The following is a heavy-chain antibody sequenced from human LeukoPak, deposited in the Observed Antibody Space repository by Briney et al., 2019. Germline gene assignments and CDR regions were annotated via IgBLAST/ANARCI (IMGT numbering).Heavy chain of an antibody. CDR2: INSDGSTT. J-gene: IGHJ5*02. D-gene: IGHD6-13*01. CDR3: ARAYSSSRHNWFDP. V-gene: IGHV3-74*01. Sequence: GGSLRLSCAASEFTFRNYWMHCVRQAPGKGLVWVSLINSDGSTTNYADSVKGRFTISRDNAKNTLYLQVNSLGAEDTAVYYCARAYSSSRHNWFDPWGQGTLVTVSS. CDR1: EFTFRNYW.